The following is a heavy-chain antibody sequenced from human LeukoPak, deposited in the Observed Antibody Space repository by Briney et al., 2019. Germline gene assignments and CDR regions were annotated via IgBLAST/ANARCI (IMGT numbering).Heavy chain of an antibody. CDR3: ASPYYYDSSGYYQTHDYYYYYGMDV. CDR2: IIPIFGTA. Sequence: ASVKVSCKASGGTFSSYAISWVRQAPGQGLEWMGGIIPIFGTANYAQKFKGRVTITADESTSTAYMELSSLRSEDTAVYYCASPYYYDSSGYYQTHDYYYYYGMDVWGQGTTVTVSS. V-gene: IGHV1-69*01. CDR1: GGTFSSYA. D-gene: IGHD3-22*01. J-gene: IGHJ6*02.